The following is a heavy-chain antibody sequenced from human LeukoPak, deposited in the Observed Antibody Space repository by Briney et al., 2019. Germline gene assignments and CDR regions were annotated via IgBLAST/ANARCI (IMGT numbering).Heavy chain of an antibody. V-gene: IGHV4-34*01. Sequence: SETLSLTCAVYGGSFSGYYWSWIRQPPGKGLEWIGEINHSGSTNYNPSLKSRVTISVDTSKNQFSLKLSSVTAADTAVYHCARRRYDYVWRSYRLHYYFDYWGQGTLVTVSS. D-gene: IGHD3-16*02. CDR1: GGSFSGYY. J-gene: IGHJ4*02. CDR2: INHSGST. CDR3: ARRRYDYVWRSYRLHYYFDY.